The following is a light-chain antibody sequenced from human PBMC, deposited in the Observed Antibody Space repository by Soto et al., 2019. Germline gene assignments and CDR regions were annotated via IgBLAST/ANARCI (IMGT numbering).Light chain of an antibody. V-gene: IGLV2-14*01. CDR3: SSYSIGSIPSV. CDR1: SSDVGGYNY. Sequence: QSVLTQPASVSGSPGQSITISCTGTSSDVGGYNYVSWYQQHPGKAPKLMIYEVSNRPSGVSNRFSGSKSGNTDSLTISGLQPEDEADYHGSSYSIGSIPSVFGSGTKVTVL. J-gene: IGLJ1*01. CDR2: EVS.